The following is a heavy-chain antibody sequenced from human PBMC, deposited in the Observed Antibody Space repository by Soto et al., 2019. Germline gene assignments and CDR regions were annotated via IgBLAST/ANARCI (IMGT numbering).Heavy chain of an antibody. V-gene: IGHV3-9*01. CDR3: AKDSDVQLVVPEGPFDN. Sequence: GGSLILSCTASGFNFYAYAMHWVRQAPGKGLEWVSGISWNSGGKGYAYSVTGRFTISRDNAKNSLYLQMNSLRPEDTALYYCAKDSDVQLVVPEGPFDNWGQGTLVTVSS. J-gene: IGHJ4*02. CDR1: GFNFYAYA. CDR2: ISWNSGGK. D-gene: IGHD6-13*01.